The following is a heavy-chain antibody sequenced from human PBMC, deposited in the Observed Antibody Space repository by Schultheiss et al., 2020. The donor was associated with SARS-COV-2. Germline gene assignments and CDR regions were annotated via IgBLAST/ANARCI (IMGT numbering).Heavy chain of an antibody. D-gene: IGHD2-2*01. CDR2: IYYSGST. J-gene: IGHJ4*02. V-gene: IGHV4-59*08. Sequence: SETLSLTCAVYGGSFSAYYWTWIRQSPGKGLEWIGSIYYSGSTYYNPSLKSRVTISVDTSKNQFSLKLSSVTAADTAVYYCARHTGASPLGVVVPAGFDYWGQGTRGTVAS. CDR3: ARHTGASPLGVVVPAGFDY. CDR1: GGSFSAYY.